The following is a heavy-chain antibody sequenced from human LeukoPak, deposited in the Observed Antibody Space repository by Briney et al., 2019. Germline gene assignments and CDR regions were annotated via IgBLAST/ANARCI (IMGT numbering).Heavy chain of an antibody. Sequence: SETLSLTCTVSGYSISSGYYWGWIRQPPGKGLEWIGSIYHSGSTYYNPSLKSRVTISVDTSKNQFSLKLSSVTAADTAVYYCARNYYDSSGYGKDAFDIWGQGTMVTVSS. CDR1: GYSISSGYY. V-gene: IGHV4-38-2*02. D-gene: IGHD3-22*01. CDR2: IYHSGST. CDR3: ARNYYDSSGYGKDAFDI. J-gene: IGHJ3*02.